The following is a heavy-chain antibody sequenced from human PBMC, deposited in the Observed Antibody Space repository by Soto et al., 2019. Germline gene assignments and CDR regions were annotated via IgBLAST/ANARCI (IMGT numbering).Heavy chain of an antibody. CDR1: GGSISSSSYY. CDR2: IYYSGST. J-gene: IGHJ5*02. Sequence: ETLSLTCTVSGGSISSSSYYWGWIRQPPGKGLEWIGSIYYSGSTYYNPSLKSRVTISVDTSKNQFSLKLSSVTAADTAVYYCARQVAVAGTVGWFDPWGQGTLVTVSS. CDR3: ARQVAVAGTVGWFDP. D-gene: IGHD6-19*01. V-gene: IGHV4-39*01.